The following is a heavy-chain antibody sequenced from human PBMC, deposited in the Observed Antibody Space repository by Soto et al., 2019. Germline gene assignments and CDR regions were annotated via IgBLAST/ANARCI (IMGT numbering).Heavy chain of an antibody. J-gene: IGHJ4*02. CDR3: ARGAGSYSGYDYLFDY. CDR2: IRTSGGTI. CDR1: GFTFSDYY. V-gene: IGHV3-11*01. D-gene: IGHD5-12*01. Sequence: LRLSCAASGFTFSDYYMSWIRQAPGKGLEWVSYIRTSGGTIYYADSVKGRFTISRDNAKNSLFLQMNSLRAEDTAVYYCARGAGSYSGYDYLFDYWGQGTLVTVSS.